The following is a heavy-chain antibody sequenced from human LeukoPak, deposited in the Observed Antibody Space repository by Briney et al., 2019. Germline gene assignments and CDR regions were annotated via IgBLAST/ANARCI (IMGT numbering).Heavy chain of an antibody. D-gene: IGHD6-13*01. CDR2: ISYDGSNK. J-gene: IGHJ4*02. V-gene: IGHV3-30-3*01. Sequence: GSLRLSCAASGFTSSSYAMHWVRQAPGKGLEWVAVISYDGSNKYYADSVKGRFTISRDNSKNTLYLQMNSLRAEDTAVYYCASSYSSSFDYWGQGTLVTVSS. CDR1: GFTSSSYA. CDR3: ASSYSSSFDY.